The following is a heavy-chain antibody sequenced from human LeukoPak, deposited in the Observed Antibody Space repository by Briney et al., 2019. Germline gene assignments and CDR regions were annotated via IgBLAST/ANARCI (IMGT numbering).Heavy chain of an antibody. CDR2: ISGSGGST. Sequence: GGSLRLSCAAFGFTFSSYAMSWVRQAPGKGLEWVSAISGSGGSTYYADSVKGRFTISRDNSKNTLYLQMNSLRAEDTAVYYCAKDMGITMIVVVISYYFDYWGQGTLVTVSS. D-gene: IGHD3-22*01. CDR1: GFTFSSYA. CDR3: AKDMGITMIVVVISYYFDY. V-gene: IGHV3-23*01. J-gene: IGHJ4*02.